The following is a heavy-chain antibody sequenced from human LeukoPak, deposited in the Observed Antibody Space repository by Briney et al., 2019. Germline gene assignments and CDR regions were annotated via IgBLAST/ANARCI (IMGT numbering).Heavy chain of an antibody. Sequence: GGSLRLSCAASGFTFSTYWMHWVRQAPGTGLKWVSRIYRDGSTTDYADSVKGRFSISRDNAKNSLYLQMNSLRAEDTALYYCARTPGYYYYYMDVWGKGTTVTVSS. J-gene: IGHJ6*03. V-gene: IGHV3-74*01. CDR3: ARTPGYYYYYMDV. CDR1: GFTFSTYW. CDR2: IYRDGSTT.